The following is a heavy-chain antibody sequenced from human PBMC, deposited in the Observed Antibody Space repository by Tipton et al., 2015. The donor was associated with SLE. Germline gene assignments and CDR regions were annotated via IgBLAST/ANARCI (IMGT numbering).Heavy chain of an antibody. CDR3: ATGPDGYYGSGGYFDY. CDR1: GGAFSTSG. CDR2: IIPNFGTT. D-gene: IGHD3-10*01. J-gene: IGHJ4*02. V-gene: IGHV1-69*06. Sequence: QLVQSGAELKKPGSSVRVSCKSSGGAFSTSGITWVRQAPGQGLEWMGGIIPNFGTTHYAQRFQGRVTIIADKSTNTAYMELSSLKSEDTAVYYCATGPDGYYGSGGYFDYWGQGSLVTVSS.